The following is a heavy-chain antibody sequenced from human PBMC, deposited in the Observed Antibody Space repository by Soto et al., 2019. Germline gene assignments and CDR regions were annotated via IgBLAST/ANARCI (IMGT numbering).Heavy chain of an antibody. J-gene: IGHJ4*02. CDR2: INSVGNST. CDR3: ARSTGYYRGYFDY. D-gene: IGHD3-9*01. CDR1: GFTFNTYW. Sequence: TGGSLRLSCAASGFTFNTYWMHWVRQAPGKGLVWVSRINSVGNSTNYADSVKGRFTISRDNAKNTLYLQMNSLRAEDTAVYYCARSTGYYRGYFDYWGQGTLVTVSS. V-gene: IGHV3-74*01.